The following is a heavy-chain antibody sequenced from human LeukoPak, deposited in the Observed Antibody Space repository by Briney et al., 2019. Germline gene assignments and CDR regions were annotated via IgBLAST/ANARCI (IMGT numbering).Heavy chain of an antibody. CDR2: VYYEGST. Sequence: PSETLSLTCSVSGGSISGSDYYWGWIRQPPGKGLEWIGNVYYEGSTYYKSSLKSRVTISVETSKNQFSLKMTSVTAADTAVYYCGRQKRMPGYSNFWGQGILVTVSS. CDR3: GRQKRMPGYSNF. V-gene: IGHV4-39*01. D-gene: IGHD4-11*01. J-gene: IGHJ4*02. CDR1: GGSISGSDYY.